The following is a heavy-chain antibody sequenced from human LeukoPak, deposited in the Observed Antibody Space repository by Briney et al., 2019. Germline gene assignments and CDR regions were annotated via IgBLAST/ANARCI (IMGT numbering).Heavy chain of an antibody. CDR2: ISGGAGIT. CDR1: GFTINSCG. D-gene: IGHD2-15*01. V-gene: IGHV3-23*01. CDR3: ARGRGGNPRYYFDY. Sequence: GGSLRLSCAASGFTINSCGMSWVRQAPGKGLEWVSVISGGAGITHYADSVKGRFTISSDNSKNTLYLQMNDLRGEDTAVYYCARGRGGNPRYYFDYWGQGTVVTVSS. J-gene: IGHJ4*02.